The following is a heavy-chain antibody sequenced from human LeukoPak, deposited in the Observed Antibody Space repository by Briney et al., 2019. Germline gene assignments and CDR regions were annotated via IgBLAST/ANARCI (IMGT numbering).Heavy chain of an antibody. V-gene: IGHV4-59*01. Sequence: SETLSLTCTVSGGSISSYYWSWIRQPPGKGLEWIGYIYYSGSTNYNPSLKSRVTISVDTSKNQFSLKLGSVTAADTAVYYCAREGIAAADYAFDIWGQGTMVTVSS. D-gene: IGHD6-13*01. CDR3: AREGIAAADYAFDI. CDR2: IYYSGST. CDR1: GGSISSYY. J-gene: IGHJ3*02.